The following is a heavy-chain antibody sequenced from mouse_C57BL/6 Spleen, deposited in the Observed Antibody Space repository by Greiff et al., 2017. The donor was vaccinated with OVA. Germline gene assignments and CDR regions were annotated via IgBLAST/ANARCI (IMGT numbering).Heavy chain of an antibody. CDR2: ISYDGSN. CDR1: GYSITSGYY. V-gene: IGHV3-6*01. Sequence: EVKVEESGPGLVKPSQSLSLTCSVTGYSITSGYYWNWIRQFPGNKLEWMGYISYDGSNNYNPSLKNRISITRDTSKNQFFLKLNSVTTEDTATYYCARVGAYAMDYWGQGTSVTVSS. CDR3: ARVGAYAMDY. J-gene: IGHJ4*01.